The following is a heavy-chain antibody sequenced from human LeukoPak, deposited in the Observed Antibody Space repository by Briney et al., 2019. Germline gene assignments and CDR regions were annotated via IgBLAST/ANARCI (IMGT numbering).Heavy chain of an antibody. D-gene: IGHD6-19*01. CDR2: IYHSGST. CDR1: GYSISSGYY. Sequence: PSETLSLTCAVSGYSISSGYYCGWIRQPPGKGLEWIGSIYHSGSTYYNPSLKSRVTISVDTSKNQFSLKLSSVTAADTAVYYCANLAVHDYWGQGPLVTVSS. CDR3: ANLAVHDY. V-gene: IGHV4-38-2*01. J-gene: IGHJ4*02.